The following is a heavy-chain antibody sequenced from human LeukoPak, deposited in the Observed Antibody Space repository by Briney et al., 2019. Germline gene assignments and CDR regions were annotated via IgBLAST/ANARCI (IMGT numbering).Heavy chain of an antibody. CDR3: ARVIDIGGYSHGYLIDY. V-gene: IGHV4-39*07. CDR1: GASISSGSNY. CDR2: IYRSGST. Sequence: SETLSLTCSVSGASISSGSNYWGWIRQPPGKTLEWIGSIYRSGSTYYNPSLKSRVTISVDTSKNQFSLKLTSVTAADTAVYYCARVIDIGGYSHGYLIDYWGQGTLVTVSS. J-gene: IGHJ4*02. D-gene: IGHD5-18*01.